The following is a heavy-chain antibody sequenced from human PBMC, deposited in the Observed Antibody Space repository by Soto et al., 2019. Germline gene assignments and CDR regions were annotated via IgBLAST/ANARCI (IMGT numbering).Heavy chain of an antibody. D-gene: IGHD3-22*01. V-gene: IGHV3-48*02. Sequence: GGSLRLSCAASGFTFGSFGMNWVRQGPGKGLEWLSFISSGGRTTYYADSVKGRFTISRDNARNSLYLQMNSLRDEDTAVYYCASQPRRTMTVDSLDMWGQGTMVIVSS. CDR3: ASQPRRTMTVDSLDM. J-gene: IGHJ3*02. CDR2: ISSGGRTT. CDR1: GFTFGSFG.